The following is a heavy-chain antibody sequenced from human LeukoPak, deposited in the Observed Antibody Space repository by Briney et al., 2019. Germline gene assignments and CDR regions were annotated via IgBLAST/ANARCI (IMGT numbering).Heavy chain of an antibody. Sequence: GGSLRLSCAASGFTFSSYWMSWVRQAPGKGLEWVASIKQDGSEKYYVDSVKGRFTISRDNAKNSLYLQMNSLRAEDTALYYCARAPGEGWFDPWGQGTLVTVSS. D-gene: IGHD4-17*01. V-gene: IGHV3-7*01. J-gene: IGHJ5*02. CDR3: ARAPGEGWFDP. CDR1: GFTFSSYW. CDR2: IKQDGSEK.